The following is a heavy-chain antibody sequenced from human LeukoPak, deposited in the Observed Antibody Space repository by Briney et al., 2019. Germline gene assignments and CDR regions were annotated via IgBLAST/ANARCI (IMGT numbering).Heavy chain of an antibody. J-gene: IGHJ6*03. CDR3: ARGLELYYYYYYYMDV. D-gene: IGHD1-26*01. V-gene: IGHV4-59*12. CDR1: GGSFSGYY. Sequence: PSETPSLTCAVYGGSFSGYYWSWIRQPPGKGLEWIGYIYYSGSTNYNPSLKSRVTISVDTSKNQFSLKLSSVTAADTAVYYCARGLELYYYYYYYMDVWGKGTTVTVSS. CDR2: IYYSGST.